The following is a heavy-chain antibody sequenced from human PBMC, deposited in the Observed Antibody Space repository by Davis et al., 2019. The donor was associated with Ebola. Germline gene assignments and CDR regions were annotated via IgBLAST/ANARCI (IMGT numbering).Heavy chain of an antibody. CDR3: AKHPKYSSGWRYFDY. Sequence: GESLKISCKASGYSFTSYWIGWLRQMPGKGLEWMGIIYPGDSDTRYSPSFQGQVTISADKSISTAYLQWSSLKASDTAIHYCAKHPKYSSGWRYFDYWGQGTQVTVSS. D-gene: IGHD6-19*01. V-gene: IGHV5-51*01. CDR1: GYSFTSYW. CDR2: IYPGDSDT. J-gene: IGHJ4*02.